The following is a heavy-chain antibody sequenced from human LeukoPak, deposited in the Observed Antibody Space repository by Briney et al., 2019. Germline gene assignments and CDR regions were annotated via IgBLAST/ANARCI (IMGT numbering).Heavy chain of an antibody. CDR1: GLTFSSHW. J-gene: IGHJ4*02. D-gene: IGHD1-14*01. CDR2: ITNDGRST. CDR3: ATQKGGNPAY. Sequence: AGGSLRLSCAASGLTFSSHWMHWVRQAPGKGLVWVSRITNDGRSTTYADSVKGRFTISRDNAKNMLYLQVNSLRAEDTAVYYGATQKGGNPAYWGQGTLVTVSS. V-gene: IGHV3-74*01.